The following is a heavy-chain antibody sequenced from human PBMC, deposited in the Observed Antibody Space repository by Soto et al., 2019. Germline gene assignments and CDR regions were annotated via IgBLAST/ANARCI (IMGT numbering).Heavy chain of an antibody. CDR2: ISAYNGNT. CDR1: GYTFTSYG. Sequence: ASVNLACKASGYTFTSYGISWVRQAPGQGLEWMGWISAYNGNTNYAEKFQGRVTMTTDTFSSTAYMELRSLTSDDTAVYYCARSGGFYYAAYDPRG. J-gene: IGHJ5*02. D-gene: IGHD3-10*01. CDR3: ARSGGFYYAAYDP. V-gene: IGHV1-18*01.